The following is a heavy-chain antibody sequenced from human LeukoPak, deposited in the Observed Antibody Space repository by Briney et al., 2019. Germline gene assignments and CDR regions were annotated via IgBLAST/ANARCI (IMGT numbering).Heavy chain of an antibody. J-gene: IGHJ4*02. D-gene: IGHD2-21*01. Sequence: SETLSLTCAVSGYSISSGYYWGWIRQPPGKGLEWIGSIFDSGSTYYNPSLKSRVTISVDTSKNQFSLKLSSVTAADTAVYYCARVIAGSYCGGDCLDYWGQGTLATVSS. CDR3: ARVIAGSYCGGDCLDY. V-gene: IGHV4-38-2*01. CDR2: IFDSGST. CDR1: GYSISSGYY.